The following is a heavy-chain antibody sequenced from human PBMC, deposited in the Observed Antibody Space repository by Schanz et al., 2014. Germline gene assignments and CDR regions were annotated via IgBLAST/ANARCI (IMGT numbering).Heavy chain of an antibody. J-gene: IGHJ3*02. CDR2: IWYDGNNK. D-gene: IGHD7-27*01. CDR3: ARENLNWEAFDI. Sequence: VQVVESGGGVVQPGRSLRLSCAASGFTFSSYGMHWVRQAPGKGLEWVAVIWYDGNNKFYADSVKGRFTISRDNAKNSLYLEMTSLRGEDTAVYYCARENLNWEAFDIWGQGTVVTVSS. CDR1: GFTFSSYG. V-gene: IGHV3-33*01.